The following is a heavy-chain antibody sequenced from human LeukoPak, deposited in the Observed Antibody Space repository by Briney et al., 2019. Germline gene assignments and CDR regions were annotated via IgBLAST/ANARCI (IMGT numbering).Heavy chain of an antibody. Sequence: GESLRLSCAASGFTFSSYSMSWARQAPGKGLEWVSSISSSSSYIYYADSVKGRFTISRDNAKKSLYLQMNSLRAEDTAVYYCARAPVWFGELLTPTAANFDYWGQGTLVTVSS. CDR3: ARAPVWFGELLTPTAANFDY. CDR1: GFTFSSYS. J-gene: IGHJ4*02. V-gene: IGHV3-21*01. CDR2: ISSSSSYI. D-gene: IGHD3-10*01.